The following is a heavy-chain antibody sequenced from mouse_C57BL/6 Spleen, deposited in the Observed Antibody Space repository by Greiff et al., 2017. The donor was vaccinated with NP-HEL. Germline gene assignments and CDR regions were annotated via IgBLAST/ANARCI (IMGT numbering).Heavy chain of an antibody. V-gene: IGHV1-76*01. CDR1: GYTFTDYY. CDR2: IYPGSGNT. Sequence: VQGVESGAELVRPGASVKLSCKASGYTFTDYYINWVKQRPGQGLEWIARIYPGSGNTYYNEKFKGKATLTAEKSSSTAYMQLSSLTSEDSAVYFCARERGFYYGNYEGFAYWGQGTLVTVSA. D-gene: IGHD2-1*01. CDR3: ARERGFYYGNYEGFAY. J-gene: IGHJ3*01.